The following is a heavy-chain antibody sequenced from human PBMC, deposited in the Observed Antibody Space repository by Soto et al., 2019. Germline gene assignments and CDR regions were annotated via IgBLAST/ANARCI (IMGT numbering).Heavy chain of an antibody. Sequence: GSLRLSCAASGFTFSSYGMHWVRQAPGKGLEWVAVIWYDGSNKYYADSVKGRFTISRDNSKNTLYLQMNSLRAEDTAVYYCARDRAPYSSGRWCMDVWGQGTTVTVS. CDR1: GFTFSSYG. J-gene: IGHJ6*02. V-gene: IGHV3-33*01. CDR2: IWYDGSNK. CDR3: ARDRAPYSSGRWCMDV. D-gene: IGHD6-19*01.